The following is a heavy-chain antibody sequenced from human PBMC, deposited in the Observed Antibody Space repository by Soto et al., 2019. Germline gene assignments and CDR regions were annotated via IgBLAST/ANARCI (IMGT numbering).Heavy chain of an antibody. CDR2: ISNTGST. D-gene: IGHD4-17*01. J-gene: IGHJ3*02. Sequence: SETLSLTCTVSGGSVSSDYYFWTWIRQSPERGLEWIGYISNTGSTNFNPSLKSRVTLSLVTSKNQFSLKLASVTAADTALYFCASVGHFGDYVSILGQGTMVTVSS. CDR3: ASVGHFGDYVSI. V-gene: IGHV4-61*01. CDR1: GGSVSSDYYF.